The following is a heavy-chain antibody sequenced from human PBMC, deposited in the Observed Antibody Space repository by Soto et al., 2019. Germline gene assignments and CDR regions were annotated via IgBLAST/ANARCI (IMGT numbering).Heavy chain of an antibody. D-gene: IGHD2-2*01. CDR2: ISSSSYYI. Sequence: GGSLRLSCAASGFTFSTYSMNWVRQAPGKGLEWVSSISSSSYYIYYADSVKGRFTISRGNAKNSLFLQMNSLRAEDTAVYYCARERGSCTSSSCFGSPDYWGQGTLVTVSS. CDR3: ARERGSCTSSSCFGSPDY. V-gene: IGHV3-21*01. J-gene: IGHJ4*02. CDR1: GFTFSTYS.